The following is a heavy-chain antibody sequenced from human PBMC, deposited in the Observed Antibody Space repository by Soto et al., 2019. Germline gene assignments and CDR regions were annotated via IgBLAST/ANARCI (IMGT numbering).Heavy chain of an antibody. CDR3: ANDYTDYTYSFDY. D-gene: IGHD4-4*01. CDR1: GFTFSTYG. Sequence: QVQLVESGGGVVQPGRSLRLSCAASGFTFSTYGMHWVRQAPGKGLEWVAFISYDGSNKYYADSVKGRFTISRDNSKNTLYLQMNSLRAEDTAVYYCANDYTDYTYSFDYWGQGTLVTVSS. J-gene: IGHJ4*02. CDR2: ISYDGSNK. V-gene: IGHV3-30*18.